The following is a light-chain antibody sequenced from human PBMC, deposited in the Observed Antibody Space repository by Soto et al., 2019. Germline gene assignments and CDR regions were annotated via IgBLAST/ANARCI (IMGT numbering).Light chain of an antibody. CDR2: GAF. CDR1: QSVSYN. J-gene: IGKJ4*01. Sequence: EIVMTQSPATLSVSPGDTATLSCRARQSVSYNLAWYQQKPGQVPRLLIDGAFTMATGIPARFSGSGSGTDFTLTISSLQSKDFAVYYCQQYKNWPSLTFGGGTKVEIK. CDR3: QQYKNWPSLT. V-gene: IGKV3-15*01.